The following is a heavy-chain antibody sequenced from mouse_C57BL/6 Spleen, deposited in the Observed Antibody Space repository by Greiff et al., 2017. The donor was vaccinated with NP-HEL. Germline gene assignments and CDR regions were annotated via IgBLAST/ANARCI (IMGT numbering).Heavy chain of an antibody. V-gene: IGHV1-64*01. J-gene: IGHJ1*03. CDR1: GYTFTSYW. CDR3: ASTTVVYWYFDV. Sequence: VQLQQPGAELVKPGASVKLSCKASGYTFTSYWMHWVKQRPGQGLEWIGMIHPNSGSTNYNEKFKSKATLTVDKSSSTAYMQLSSLTSEDSAVYYCASTTVVYWYFDVWGTGTTVTVSS. CDR2: IHPNSGST. D-gene: IGHD1-1*01.